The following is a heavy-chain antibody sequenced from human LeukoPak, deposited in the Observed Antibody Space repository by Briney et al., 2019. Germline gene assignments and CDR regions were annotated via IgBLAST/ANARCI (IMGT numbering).Heavy chain of an antibody. CDR3: AKDHNNRRSDVLRHFDY. CDR1: GFTFSSYG. D-gene: IGHD4-17*01. J-gene: IGHJ4*02. Sequence: GGSLRLSCAASGFTFSSYGMSWVRQAPGKGLEWVSTISGSGGSTYYADSVKGRFAISRDNSKTTLYLQMNSLRAEDSAVYYCAKDHNNRRSDVLRHFDYWGQGTLVTVST. V-gene: IGHV3-23*01. CDR2: ISGSGGST.